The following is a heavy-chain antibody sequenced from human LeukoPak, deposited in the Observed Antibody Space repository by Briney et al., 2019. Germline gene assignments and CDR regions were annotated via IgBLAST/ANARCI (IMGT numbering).Heavy chain of an antibody. CDR1: GGSFSGYY. V-gene: IGHV4-34*01. D-gene: IGHD6-19*01. CDR3: ARGPYSSGWYKDPPFDY. J-gene: IGHJ4*02. Sequence: SETLSLTCAVYGGSFSGYYWSWIRQPPGKGLEWIGEINHSGSTNYNPSLKSRVTISVDTSKNQFPLKLSSVTAADTAVYYCARGPYSSGWYKDPPFDYWGQGTLVTVSS. CDR2: INHSGST.